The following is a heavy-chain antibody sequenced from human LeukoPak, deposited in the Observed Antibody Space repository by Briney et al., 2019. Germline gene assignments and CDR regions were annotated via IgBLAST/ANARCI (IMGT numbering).Heavy chain of an antibody. J-gene: IGHJ4*02. V-gene: IGHV1-69*01. CDR1: GGTFSSYA. Sequence: SVKVSCKASGGTFSSYAISLVRQAPGQGLEWMGGIIPIFGTANYAQKFQGRVTITADESTSTAYMELSSLRSEDTAVYYCASGALSELGELSSTPFGYWGQGTLVTVSS. CDR2: IIPIFGTA. CDR3: ASGALSELGELSSTPFGY. D-gene: IGHD3-16*02.